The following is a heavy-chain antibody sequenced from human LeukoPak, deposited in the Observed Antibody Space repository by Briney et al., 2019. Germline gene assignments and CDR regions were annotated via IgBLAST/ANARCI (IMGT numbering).Heavy chain of an antibody. V-gene: IGHV4-61*01. CDR2: IYYSGST. Sequence: SETLSLTCTVPGGSVSSGSYYWSWIRQPPGKGLEWIGYIYYSGSTNYNPSLKSRVTISVDTSKNQFSLKLSSVTAADTAVYYCAISSSSSGDIWGQGTMVTASS. J-gene: IGHJ3*02. CDR1: GGSVSSGSYY. D-gene: IGHD6-6*01. CDR3: AISSSSSGDI.